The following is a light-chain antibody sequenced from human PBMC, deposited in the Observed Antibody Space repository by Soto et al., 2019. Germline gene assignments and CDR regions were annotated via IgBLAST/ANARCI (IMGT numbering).Light chain of an antibody. CDR3: QQDYNLPRWT. V-gene: IGKV3D-7*01. CDR2: GAS. Sequence: GETGRVCVRVSQSVSSSYLTWYQQKPGQAPRLLIYGASTRATGIPARFSGSGSGTDFTLTISSLQPEDFAVYYCQQDYNLPRWTFGQGTKVDNK. CDR1: QSVSSSY. J-gene: IGKJ1*01.